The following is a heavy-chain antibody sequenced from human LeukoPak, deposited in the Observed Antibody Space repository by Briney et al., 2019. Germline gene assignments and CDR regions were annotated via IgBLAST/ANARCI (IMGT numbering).Heavy chain of an antibody. CDR3: ARSRRSLDSSGWYYY. J-gene: IGHJ4*02. CDR2: INPNSGGT. CDR1: GYTFTGYY. Sequence: ASVKVSCKASGYTFTGYYMHWVRQAPGQGLEWMGWINPNSGGTNYAQKFQGRVTMTRDTSISTAYMELSRLISDDMAVYYCARSRRSLDSSGWYYYWGQGTLVTVSS. V-gene: IGHV1-2*02. D-gene: IGHD6-19*01.